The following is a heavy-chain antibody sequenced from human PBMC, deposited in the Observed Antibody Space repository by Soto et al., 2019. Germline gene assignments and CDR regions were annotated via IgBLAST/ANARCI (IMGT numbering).Heavy chain of an antibody. J-gene: IGHJ4*02. Sequence: GESLKISCKGSGYSFTSYWIGWVRQMPGEGLEWMGIIYPGDSDTRYSPSFQGQVTISADKSISTAYLQWSSLKASDTAMYYCARHSRWTPYYFDYWGQGTLVTVSS. CDR2: IYPGDSDT. CDR3: ARHSRWTPYYFDY. V-gene: IGHV5-51*01. CDR1: GYSFTSYW. D-gene: IGHD1-1*01.